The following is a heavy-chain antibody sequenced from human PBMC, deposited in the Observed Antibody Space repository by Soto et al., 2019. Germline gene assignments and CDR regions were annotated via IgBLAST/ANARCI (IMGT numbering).Heavy chain of an antibody. D-gene: IGHD3-3*01. V-gene: IGHV3-7*01. CDR3: ARSAGVVGLDY. CDR1: EFSFSDYW. J-gene: IGHJ4*02. CDR2: IKKDGSEK. Sequence: EVQLVESGGGFVQPGGSLRLSCSASEFSFSDYWMTWVRQAPGKGLEWVASIKKDGSEKSYVDSVKGRFTISRDNAKNSLYLHMSSLRDEDTAVYYGARSAGVVGLDYWGQGALVTVSS.